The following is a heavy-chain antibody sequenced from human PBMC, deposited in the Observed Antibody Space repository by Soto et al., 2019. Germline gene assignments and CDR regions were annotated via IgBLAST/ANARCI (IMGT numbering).Heavy chain of an antibody. J-gene: IGHJ6*03. CDR2: ISVYNGNT. Sequence: QVQLVQSGAEVKKPGASVKVSCKASGYTFSTYGISWVRQAPGQGLEWMGWISVYNGNTKYAQKLQGRVTMTADTSTSTASMELRSLRSDDTAVYYCARSPNYYYYMDVWGKGTTVTVSS. CDR1: GYTFSTYG. V-gene: IGHV1-18*01. CDR3: ARSPNYYYYMDV.